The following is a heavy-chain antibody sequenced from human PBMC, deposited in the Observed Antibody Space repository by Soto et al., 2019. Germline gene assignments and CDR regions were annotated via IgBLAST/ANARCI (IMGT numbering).Heavy chain of an antibody. Sequence: XGXLRLSCAASGFXFRRYSMNWVRQAQGKGLECVSSISSTTNYIYYADSMKGRFTVSRDNAKNSVYLEMNSPSAEDTAVYYCSRESEDITSKFDYWGQRTLVTVSS. CDR2: ISSTTNYI. V-gene: IGHV3-21*01. CDR3: SRESEDITSKFDY. J-gene: IGHJ4*02. CDR1: GFXFRRYS.